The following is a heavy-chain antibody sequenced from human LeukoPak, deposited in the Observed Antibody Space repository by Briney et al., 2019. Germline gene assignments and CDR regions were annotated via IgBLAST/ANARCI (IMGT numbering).Heavy chain of an antibody. CDR1: GYTFTSYA. CDR3: ARAEQELWFGSYYFDY. CDR2: INAGNGNT. Sequence: ASVKVSCKASGYTFTSYAMHWVGQAPGQRLEWMGWINAGNGNTKYSQKFQGRVTITRDTSASTAYMELSSLRSEDTAVYYCARAEQELWFGSYYFDYWGREPWSPSPQ. V-gene: IGHV1-3*01. D-gene: IGHD3-10*01. J-gene: IGHJ4*02.